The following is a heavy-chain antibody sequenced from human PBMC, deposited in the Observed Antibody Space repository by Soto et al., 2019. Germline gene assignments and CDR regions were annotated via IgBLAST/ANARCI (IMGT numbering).Heavy chain of an antibody. CDR3: AKSVGDRWNTYYFDY. Sequence: EVQVLESGGDLVQPGGSLRLSCAASGFTFGMYSMSWVRQAPGKGLEWVSGISGRGESTYYADSVKGRFTISRDNSKNTLYLQMYSLRPEDTAGYCSAKSVGDRWNTYYFDYWGQGTRVTVSS. D-gene: IGHD1-26*01. V-gene: IGHV3-23*01. J-gene: IGHJ4*02. CDR2: ISGRGEST. CDR1: GFTFGMYS.